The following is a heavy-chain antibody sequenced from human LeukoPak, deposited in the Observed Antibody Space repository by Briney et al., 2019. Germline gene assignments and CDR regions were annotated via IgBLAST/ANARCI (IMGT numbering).Heavy chain of an antibody. J-gene: IGHJ3*02. D-gene: IGHD1-26*01. CDR1: GGSISSSNW. CDR3: ARYIVSYPHDAFDI. Sequence: SETLSLTCAVSGGSISSSNWWSWVRPPPGKGLEWIGEIYHSGSTNYNPSLKSRVTISVDKSKNQFSLKLSSVTAADTAVYYCARYIVSYPHDAFDIWGQGTMVTVSS. CDR2: IYHSGST. V-gene: IGHV4-4*02.